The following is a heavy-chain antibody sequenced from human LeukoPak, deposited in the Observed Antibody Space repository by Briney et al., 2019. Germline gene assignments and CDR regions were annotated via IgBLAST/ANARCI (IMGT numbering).Heavy chain of an antibody. CDR2: INPNSGGT. Sequence: ASVKVSCKASGYTFTSYYIHWVRQAPGQGLEWMGWINPNSGGTNYEQKFQGRVTMTRDTSISTAYMQLSGLRSDDTAVYYCARRGLVAGIYDLVYGFDIWGQGTMVTVSS. CDR3: ARRGLVAGIYDLVYGFDI. J-gene: IGHJ3*02. V-gene: IGHV1-2*02. D-gene: IGHD3/OR15-3a*01. CDR1: GYTFTSYY.